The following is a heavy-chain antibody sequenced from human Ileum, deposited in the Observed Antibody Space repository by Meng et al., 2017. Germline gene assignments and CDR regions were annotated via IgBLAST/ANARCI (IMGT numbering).Heavy chain of an antibody. J-gene: IGHJ4*02. V-gene: IGHV3-30-3*01. CDR3: ARGLPYYDSTDYYRLDY. D-gene: IGHD3-22*01. CDR2: ISFDGSNK. CDR1: GFTFSSYA. Sequence: QVHLVESGGGVVQPGRSLRLSCSPSGFTFSSYAVHWVRQAPGKGLEWVAVISFDGSNKYYIDSVKGRFTISRDNSKNTVFLQMGSLRAEDTALYYCARGLPYYDSTDYYRLDYWGQGTLVTVSS.